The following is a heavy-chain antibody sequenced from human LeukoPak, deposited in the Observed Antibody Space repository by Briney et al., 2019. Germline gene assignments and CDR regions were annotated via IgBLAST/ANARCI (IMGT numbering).Heavy chain of an antibody. J-gene: IGHJ4*02. CDR1: GFTLSNYA. Sequence: GGSLRLSCAASGFTLSNYAMHWVRQAPGKGREWVANVNQDGSEKFYVDSVKGRFTISTDNAKNSLYLQMNSLRVEDTAIYFCARSSYDDYWGQGTLVTVSS. D-gene: IGHD5-12*01. V-gene: IGHV3-7*01. CDR2: VNQDGSEK. CDR3: ARSSYDDY.